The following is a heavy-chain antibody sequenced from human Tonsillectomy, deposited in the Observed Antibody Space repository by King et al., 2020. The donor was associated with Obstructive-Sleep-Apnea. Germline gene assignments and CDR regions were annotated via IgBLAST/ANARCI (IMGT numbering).Heavy chain of an antibody. J-gene: IGHJ6*02. CDR3: ARDMEEITTYPYRHSLDV. Sequence: VQLVESGGGVLQPGRSLTLSCVASGFLFSSYSMHWVRQAPGKGLKWVAFISFDGSIKYYADSVKGRFTISRDNPGNTLFLQVNSLRTEDTAVYYCARDMEEITTYPYRHSLDVWGQGTTVTVSS. CDR2: ISFDGSIK. V-gene: IGHV3-30*04. CDR1: GFLFSSYS. D-gene: IGHD1-1*01.